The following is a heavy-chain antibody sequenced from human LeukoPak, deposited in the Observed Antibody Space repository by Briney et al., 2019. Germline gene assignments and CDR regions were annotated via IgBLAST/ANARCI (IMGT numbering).Heavy chain of an antibody. Sequence: GGSLRLSCAASGITFNNAWMSWVRQAPGKGLEWVGRLKSKTDGATTDYAAPVKGRFTISGDDSKNTLYLQMNSVKTEDTAVYYCTTGLYGDYEAWRFDYWGQGILVTVSS. D-gene: IGHD4-17*01. CDR3: TTGLYGDYEAWRFDY. J-gene: IGHJ4*02. CDR2: LKSKTDGATT. CDR1: GITFNNAW. V-gene: IGHV3-15*01.